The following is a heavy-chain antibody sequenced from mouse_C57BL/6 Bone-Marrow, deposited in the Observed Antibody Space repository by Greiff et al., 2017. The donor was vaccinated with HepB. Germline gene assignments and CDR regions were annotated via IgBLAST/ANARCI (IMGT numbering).Heavy chain of an antibody. CDR2: IHPSDSDT. Sequence: QVQLQQPGAELVKPGASVKVSCKASGYTFTSYWMHWVKQRPGQGLEWIGRIHPSDSDTNYNQKFKGKATLTVDTSSSTAYMQLSSLTSEDSAVYYCAIGEGYGNSGDAMDYWGQGTSVTVSS. CDR1: GYTFTSYW. CDR3: AIGEGYGNSGDAMDY. J-gene: IGHJ4*01. D-gene: IGHD2-1*01. V-gene: IGHV1-74*01.